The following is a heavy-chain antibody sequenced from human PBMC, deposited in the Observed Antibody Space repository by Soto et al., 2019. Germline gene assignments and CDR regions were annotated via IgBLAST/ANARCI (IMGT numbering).Heavy chain of an antibody. Sequence: GGSLRLSCAASGFTFSSYAMSWVRQAPGKGLEWVSAISGSGGSTYYADSVKGRFTISRDNSKNTLYLQMNSLRAEDTAVYYCAKESTYRTVLMVPAYFDLWGRGTLVTVSS. D-gene: IGHD2-8*01. CDR2: ISGSGGST. V-gene: IGHV3-23*01. CDR1: GFTFSSYA. CDR3: AKESTYRTVLMVPAYFDL. J-gene: IGHJ2*01.